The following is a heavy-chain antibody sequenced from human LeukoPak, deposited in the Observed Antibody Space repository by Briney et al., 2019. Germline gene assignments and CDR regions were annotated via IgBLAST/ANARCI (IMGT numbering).Heavy chain of an antibody. V-gene: IGHV4-59*01. CDR2: IYYSGST. CDR3: ARGAAGYSYG. D-gene: IGHD5-18*01. J-gene: IGHJ4*02. CDR1: GGSISSYY. Sequence: SETLSFTCTVSGGSISSYYWSWIRQPPGKGLEWIGHIYYSGSTNYNPSLKSRVTISIDTTKNQFSLRLSSVTAADTAVYYCARGAAGYSYGWGQGTLVTVSS.